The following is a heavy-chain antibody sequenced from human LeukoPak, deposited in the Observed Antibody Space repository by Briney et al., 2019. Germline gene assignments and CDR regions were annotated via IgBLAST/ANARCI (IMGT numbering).Heavy chain of an antibody. CDR1: GGSISSSSYY. CDR2: IYYSGST. Sequence: PSETLSLTCTVSGGSISSSSYYWGWIRQPPGKGLDWIGGIYYSGSTYYNPSLKSRVTISVDTSKNQFSLKLSSVTAADTAVYYCASRTLAPPKGDWLAYYFDYWGQGTLVTVSS. V-gene: IGHV4-39*01. D-gene: IGHD3-9*01. J-gene: IGHJ4*02. CDR3: ASRTLAPPKGDWLAYYFDY.